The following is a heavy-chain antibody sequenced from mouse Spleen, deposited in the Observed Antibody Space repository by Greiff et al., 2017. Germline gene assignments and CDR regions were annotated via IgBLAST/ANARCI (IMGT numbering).Heavy chain of an antibody. V-gene: IGHV1-69*01. CDR2: IDPSDSYT. J-gene: IGHJ3*01. CDR1: GYTFTSYW. CDR3: ARGDGNYLAY. Sequence: VQLQQPGAELVMPGASVKLSCKASGYTFTSYWMHWVKQRPGQGLEWIGEIDPSDSYTNYNQKFKGKATLTVDKSSSTAYMQLSSLTSEDSAVYYCARGDGNYLAYWGQGTLVTVSA. D-gene: IGHD2-1*01.